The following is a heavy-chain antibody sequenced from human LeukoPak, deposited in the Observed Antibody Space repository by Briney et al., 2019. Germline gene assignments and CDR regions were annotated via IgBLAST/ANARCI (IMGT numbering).Heavy chain of an antibody. J-gene: IGHJ3*02. CDR3: KMAKEGNAFDI. Sequence: ASVKVSCKASGFTFTSYDINWARQATGQGLEWMGWMNPNSGDTGYAQKFQGRVTMTRDTSITTAYMELSSLRSDDTAIYYCKMAKEGNAFDIWGQGTIVTVSS. D-gene: IGHD5-24*01. V-gene: IGHV1-8*01. CDR2: MNPNSGDT. CDR1: GFTFTSYD.